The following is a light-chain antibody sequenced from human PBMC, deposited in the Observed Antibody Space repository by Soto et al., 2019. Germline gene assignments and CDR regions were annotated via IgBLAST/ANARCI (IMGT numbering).Light chain of an antibody. CDR3: SSYASSTTPYV. V-gene: IGLV2-14*02. CDR1: SSDVGSYNL. J-gene: IGLJ1*01. Sequence: QSVLTQPASVSGSPGHSITISCTGTSSDVGSYNLVSWYQQHPGKAPKLMIYEGSKRPSGVSNRFSGSKSGNTASLTISGLQAEDEADYYCSSYASSTTPYVFGTGTKVTVL. CDR2: EGS.